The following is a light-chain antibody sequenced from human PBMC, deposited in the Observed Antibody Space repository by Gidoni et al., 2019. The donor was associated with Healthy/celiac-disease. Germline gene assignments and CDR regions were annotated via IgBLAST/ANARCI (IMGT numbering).Light chain of an antibody. CDR3: QQYNSYSVT. CDR1: QSISSW. CDR2: KAS. Sequence: DIQMTQSPSTLSASVGDRVTITCRASQSISSWLAWYQQKPGKAPKLLIYKASSLESGVPSRFSGSGSGTEFTLTISSLQPDDFATYYCQQYNSYSVTFSQGTKVEIK. J-gene: IGKJ1*01. V-gene: IGKV1-5*03.